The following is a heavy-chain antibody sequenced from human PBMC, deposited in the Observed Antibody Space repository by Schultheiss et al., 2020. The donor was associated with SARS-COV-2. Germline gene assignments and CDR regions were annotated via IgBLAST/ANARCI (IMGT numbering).Heavy chain of an antibody. Sequence: SETLSLTCAVSDYAIRSGRYWGWIRQPPGKGLEWIGYIYYSGSTKYNPSLKSRVTISVDTSRKQFSLNLSSVTAADTAVYYCTRVRGYCSGESCYSIFDYWGQGTLVTVSS. CDR2: IYYSGST. V-gene: IGHV4-61*01. J-gene: IGHJ4*02. CDR1: DYAIRSGRY. D-gene: IGHD2-15*01. CDR3: TRVRGYCSGESCYSIFDY.